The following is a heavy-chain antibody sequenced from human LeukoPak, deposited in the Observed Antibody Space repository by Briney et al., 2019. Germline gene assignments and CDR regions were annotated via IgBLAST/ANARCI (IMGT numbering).Heavy chain of an antibody. CDR2: ISSSSSYT. V-gene: IGHV3-11*03. D-gene: IGHD1-14*01. J-gene: IGHJ4*02. CDR3: AITARIPEA. CDR1: GFTFSDYH. Sequence: PGGSLRLSCAASGFTFSDYHMSWIRQAPGKGLEWVSYISSSSSYTNYADSVKGRFTISRDNAKNSLYLQMNSLTADDTAVYYCAITARIPEAWGQGTLVTVSS.